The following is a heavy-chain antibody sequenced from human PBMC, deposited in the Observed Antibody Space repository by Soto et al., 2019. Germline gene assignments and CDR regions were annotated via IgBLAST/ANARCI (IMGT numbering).Heavy chain of an antibody. CDR3: AKELRHDYNLDQFDP. Sequence: RLSCAASGFTFKSYAVSWVRQAPGKGLEWVSVITGSGDSTYYADSVKGRFTISRDNSKNTLYLQMNSLRAEDTAVYYCAKELRHDYNLDQFDPWGQRTMVPVSS. V-gene: IGHV3-23*01. J-gene: IGHJ5*02. D-gene: IGHD4-4*01. CDR1: GFTFKSYA. CDR2: ITGSGDST.